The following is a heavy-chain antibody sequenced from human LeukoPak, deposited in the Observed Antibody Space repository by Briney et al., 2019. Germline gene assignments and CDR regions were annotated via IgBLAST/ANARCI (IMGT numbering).Heavy chain of an antibody. J-gene: IGHJ4*02. CDR3: AKDTTGGAGPMDY. CDR1: GFTFSSYG. V-gene: IGHV3-30*18. D-gene: IGHD3-16*01. Sequence: AGGSLRLSCAASGFTFSSYGMHWVRQAPGKGLEWVAVISYDGSNKYYADSVKGRFTISRDNSKNTLYLQMNSLRAEDTAVYYCAKDTTGGAGPMDYWGQGTLVTVSS. CDR2: ISYDGSNK.